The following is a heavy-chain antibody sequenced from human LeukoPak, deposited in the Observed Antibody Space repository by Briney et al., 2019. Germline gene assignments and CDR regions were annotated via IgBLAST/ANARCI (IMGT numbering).Heavy chain of an antibody. D-gene: IGHD2-2*01. CDR2: IYYSGST. CDR3: AREEGYCSSTSCYYYMDV. V-gene: IGHV4-39*02. CDR1: GGPISGSSYY. J-gene: IGHJ6*03. Sequence: SETLSLTCTVSGGPISGSSYYWGWIRQPPGTGLEWIGSIYYSGSTYYNPSLKSRVTISVDTSKNQFSLKLSSVTAADTAVYYCAREEGYCSSTSCYYYMDVWGKGTTVTVSS.